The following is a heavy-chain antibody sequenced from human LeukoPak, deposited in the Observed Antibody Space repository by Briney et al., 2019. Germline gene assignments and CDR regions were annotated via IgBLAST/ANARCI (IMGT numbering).Heavy chain of an antibody. CDR1: GGTFSSYA. D-gene: IGHD6-13*01. V-gene: IGHV1-69*13. CDR3: ARGRIAAAAPIDY. Sequence: GASVKVSCKASGGTFSSYAISWMRQAPGQGLEWMGGIIPIFGTANYAQKFQGRVTITADESTSTAYMELSSLRSEDTAVYYCARGRIAAAAPIDYWGQGTLVTVSS. J-gene: IGHJ4*02. CDR2: IIPIFGTA.